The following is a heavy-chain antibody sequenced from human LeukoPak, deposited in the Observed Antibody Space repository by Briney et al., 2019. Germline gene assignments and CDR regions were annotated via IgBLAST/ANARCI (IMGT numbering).Heavy chain of an antibody. Sequence: ASVKVSCKASGYTFTSYDINWVRQATGQGLEWMGWMNPNSGNTGYAQKFQGRVTMTRNTSISTAYMELSSLRSEDTGVYYCAGGGRGAAAPNYWGQGTLVTVSS. V-gene: IGHV1-8*01. D-gene: IGHD6-13*01. CDR3: AGGGRGAAAPNY. CDR2: MNPNSGNT. J-gene: IGHJ4*02. CDR1: GYTFTSYD.